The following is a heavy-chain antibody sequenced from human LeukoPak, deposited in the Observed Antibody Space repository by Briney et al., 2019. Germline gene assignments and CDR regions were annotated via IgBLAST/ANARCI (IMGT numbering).Heavy chain of an antibody. CDR2: INPSGGST. V-gene: IGHV1-46*01. CDR3: ARGPMVRGVYMNWFDP. CDR1: GYTFTSYY. Sequence: ASVKVSCKASGYTFTSYYMHWVRQAPGRGLEWMGIINPSGGSTSYAQKFQGRVTMTRDTSTSTVYMELSSLRSEDTAVYYCARGPMVRGVYMNWFDPWGQGTLVTVSS. J-gene: IGHJ5*02. D-gene: IGHD3-10*01.